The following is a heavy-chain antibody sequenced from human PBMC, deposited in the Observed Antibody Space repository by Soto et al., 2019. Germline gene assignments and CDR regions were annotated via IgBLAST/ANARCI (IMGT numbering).Heavy chain of an antibody. D-gene: IGHD3-10*01. J-gene: IGHJ6*04. CDR3: VREVDDYGSRKYNGIDA. Sequence: GGSLRLSCTASGFTVIDNYMSWVLRAPWKGLEWVSLISSGGDPSYADSVRGRFTFSRDNSRNTLYLQMNSLRAEDTAVYYCVREVDDYGSRKYNGIDAWGKGTTVIVAS. V-gene: IGHV3-53*01. CDR2: ISSGGDP. CDR1: GFTVIDNY.